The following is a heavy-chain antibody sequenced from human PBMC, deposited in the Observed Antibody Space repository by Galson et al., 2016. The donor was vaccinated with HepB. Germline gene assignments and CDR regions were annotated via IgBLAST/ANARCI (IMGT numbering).Heavy chain of an antibody. CDR3: AREQGETYFFDY. Sequence: SVKVSCKAPGYTFTNYYLHWVRQAPGQGPEWMGTFRPSSGGTTYAQKLQGRVTMTGDASTNTVYMELSSLRSEDTAVYYCAREQGETYFFDYWGQGTLVTVSS. CDR1: GYTFTNYY. V-gene: IGHV1-46*04. CDR2: FRPSSGGT. J-gene: IGHJ4*02. D-gene: IGHD2-21*01.